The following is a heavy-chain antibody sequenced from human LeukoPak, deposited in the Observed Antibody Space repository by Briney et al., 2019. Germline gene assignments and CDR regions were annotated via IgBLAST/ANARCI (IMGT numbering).Heavy chain of an antibody. CDR2: ISYDGSNK. D-gene: IGHD6-19*01. J-gene: IGHJ4*02. CDR1: GFTFSSYA. V-gene: IGHV3-30-3*01. CDR3: ARVLGAVAGPFDY. Sequence: PGGSLRLSCAASGFTFSSYAMHWVRQAPGKGLEWVAVISYDGSNKYYADSVKGRFTISRDNSKNTLYLQMNSLRAEDTAVYYCARVLGAVAGPFDYWGQGTLVTVSS.